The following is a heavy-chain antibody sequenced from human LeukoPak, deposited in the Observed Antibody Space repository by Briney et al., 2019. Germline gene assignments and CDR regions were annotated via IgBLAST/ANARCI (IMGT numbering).Heavy chain of an antibody. CDR3: ARDVWTGVAVSDY. D-gene: IGHD6-19*01. V-gene: IGHV3-7*01. Sequence: GGSLRLSCVASGFTFSSYWMTWVRQAPGKGLEWLANIKEDGSIQYYLDSVRGRFTISRDNAKTSVYLQLNSLRSDDTAVYYCARDVWTGVAVSDYWGQGTLVTVSS. CDR2: IKEDGSIQ. CDR1: GFTFSSYW. J-gene: IGHJ4*02.